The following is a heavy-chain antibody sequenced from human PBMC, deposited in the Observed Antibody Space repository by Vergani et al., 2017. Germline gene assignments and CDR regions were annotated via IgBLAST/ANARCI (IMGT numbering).Heavy chain of an antibody. Sequence: EVQLVEFGGGLVQPGGSLRLSCAASGFTFSSFWMTWVRQAPGKGLEWVANIKQDGSEMYYVDSVKGRFTISRDNAKSSLYLQMNSLRVEDTAVYYCAREPRFYYDSSGHYYTRGYWGQGILVTVSS. D-gene: IGHD3-22*01. CDR2: IKQDGSEM. V-gene: IGHV3-7*01. J-gene: IGHJ4*02. CDR3: AREPRFYYDSSGHYYTRGY. CDR1: GFTFSSFW.